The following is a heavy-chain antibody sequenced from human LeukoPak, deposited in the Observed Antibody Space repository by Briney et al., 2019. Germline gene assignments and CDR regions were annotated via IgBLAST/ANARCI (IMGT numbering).Heavy chain of an antibody. CDR3: ARDPSAGTTYNYFDY. J-gene: IGHJ4*02. CDR1: GYTFTGYY. Sequence: ASVKVSCKASGYTFTGYYMHWVRQAPGQGLEWMGWINPNSGGTNYAQKVQGRVTMTRDTSISTAYMELSRLRSDDTAVYYCARDPSAGTTYNYFDYWGQGTLVTVS. V-gene: IGHV1-2*02. D-gene: IGHD1-1*01. CDR2: INPNSGGT.